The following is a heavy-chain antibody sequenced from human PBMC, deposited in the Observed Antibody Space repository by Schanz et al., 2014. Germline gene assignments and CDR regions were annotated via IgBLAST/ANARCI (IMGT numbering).Heavy chain of an antibody. CDR2: ISTSNGNT. D-gene: IGHD6-19*01. CDR3: ASLLSRSAGAGSVIGSYYHDTDA. CDR1: GYTFTDYG. J-gene: IGHJ6*03. Sequence: SGYTFTDYGVIWVRQAPGQWLEWMGWISTSNGNTSYIQKLQGRVTMPTDTSTSTAYMELRSLRSRDTTIYYCASLLSRSAGAGSVIGSYYHDTDARGEATTV. V-gene: IGHV1-18*01.